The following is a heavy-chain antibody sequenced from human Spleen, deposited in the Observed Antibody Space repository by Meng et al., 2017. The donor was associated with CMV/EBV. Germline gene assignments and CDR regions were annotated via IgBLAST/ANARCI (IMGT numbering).Heavy chain of an antibody. J-gene: IGHJ6*02. V-gene: IGHV3-74*01. Sequence: GESLKISCAASGFTFSSYWMHWVRQAPGKGLVWVSRINTDGSSTSYADSVRGRFTISRDNAKKSLYLQMNSLRAEDTAVYYCARDDYNIWSDNYHYYGMDVWGQGTTVTVSS. CDR3: ARDDYNIWSDNYHYYGMDV. CDR1: GFTFSSYW. CDR2: INTDGSST. D-gene: IGHD3-3*01.